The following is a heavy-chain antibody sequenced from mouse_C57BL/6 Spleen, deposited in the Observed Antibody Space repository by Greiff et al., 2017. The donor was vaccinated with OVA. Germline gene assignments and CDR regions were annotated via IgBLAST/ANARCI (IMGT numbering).Heavy chain of an antibody. CDR2: IHTNSGST. Sequence: QVQLQQPGAELVKPGASVKLSCKASGYTFTSYWLHWVKQRPGQGLEWIGMIHTNSGSTNYNEKFKSKATLTVDKSSSTAYMQLSSLTSEDSAVYYCARKGATYWFAYWGQGTLVTVSA. CDR1: GYTFTSYW. J-gene: IGHJ3*01. V-gene: IGHV1-64*01. CDR3: ARKGATYWFAY. D-gene: IGHD6-1*01.